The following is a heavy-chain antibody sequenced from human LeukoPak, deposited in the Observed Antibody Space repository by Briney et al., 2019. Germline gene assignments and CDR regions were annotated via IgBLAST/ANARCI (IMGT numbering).Heavy chain of an antibody. D-gene: IGHD6-19*01. Sequence: GESLKISRKGSGYSFTSYWIGWVRQMPGKGLEWMGIVYPGDSDTRYSPSFQGQVTISADKSISTAYLQWSSLKASDTAMYYCAAEGSSGWYHFDYWGQGTLVTVSS. CDR2: VYPGDSDT. CDR1: GYSFTSYW. V-gene: IGHV5-51*01. J-gene: IGHJ4*02. CDR3: AAEGSSGWYHFDY.